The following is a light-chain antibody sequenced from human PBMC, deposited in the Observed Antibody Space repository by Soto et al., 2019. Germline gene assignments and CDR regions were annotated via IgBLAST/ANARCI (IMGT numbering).Light chain of an antibody. CDR2: EVS. CDR3: SSYSSSTVRYV. Sequence: QSALTQPASVSGSPGQSITMSCTGTSSDFGSYDFVSWYQQHPGKAPKLLIYEVSNRPSGVSARFSGSKSDNTASLTISGLQAADEADYFCSSYSSSTVRYVFGSGTKLTVL. CDR1: SSDFGSYDF. V-gene: IGLV2-14*01. J-gene: IGLJ1*01.